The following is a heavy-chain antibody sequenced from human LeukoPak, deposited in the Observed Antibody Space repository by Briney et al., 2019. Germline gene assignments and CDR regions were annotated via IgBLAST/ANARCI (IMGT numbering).Heavy chain of an antibody. CDR2: IRSKANSYAT. Sequence: GRSLRLSCAASGFTFSSYAMHWVRQASGKGLEWVGRIRSKANSYATAYAASVKGRFTISRDDSKNTAYLQMNSLKTEDTAVYYCTRRWLQLDDAFDIWGQGTMVTVSS. CDR1: GFTFSSYA. V-gene: IGHV3-73*01. D-gene: IGHD5-24*01. J-gene: IGHJ3*02. CDR3: TRRWLQLDDAFDI.